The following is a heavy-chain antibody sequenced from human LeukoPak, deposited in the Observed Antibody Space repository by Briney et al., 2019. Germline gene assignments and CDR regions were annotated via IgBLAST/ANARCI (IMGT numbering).Heavy chain of an antibody. J-gene: IGHJ5*02. Sequence: ASVKVSCKASGYTFSAYYIHWVRQAPGQGLEWMGWINSKTGGTSSAQRFLGRVTLTRDTSMTTVYMELSGLRYDDTAVYYCARALKTSDTCFRFDPWGQGTQVTVSS. CDR1: GYTFSAYY. V-gene: IGHV1-2*02. CDR2: INSKTGGT. D-gene: IGHD1-26*01. CDR3: ARALKTSDTCFRFDP.